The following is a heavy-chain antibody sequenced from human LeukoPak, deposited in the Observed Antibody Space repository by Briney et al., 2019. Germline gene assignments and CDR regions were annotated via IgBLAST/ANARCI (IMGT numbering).Heavy chain of an antibody. CDR1: GYSFTSYW. Sequence: VESLKISCKGSGYSFTSYWIGWVRQMPGKGLEWMGIIYPGDSDTRYSPSFQGQVTISADKSISTAYLQWSSLKASDTAMYYCARRYYDFWSGYNWFDPWGQGTLVTVSS. J-gene: IGHJ5*02. V-gene: IGHV5-51*01. CDR3: ARRYYDFWSGYNWFDP. D-gene: IGHD3-3*01. CDR2: IYPGDSDT.